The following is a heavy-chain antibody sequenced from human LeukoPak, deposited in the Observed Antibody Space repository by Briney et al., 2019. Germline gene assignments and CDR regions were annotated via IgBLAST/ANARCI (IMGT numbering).Heavy chain of an antibody. J-gene: IGHJ4*02. CDR2: ISGSGGST. V-gene: IGHV3-23*01. D-gene: IGHD5-12*01. CDR3: AKDRGGYEKFSYYFDY. CDR1: GFTFSNYG. Sequence: GGSLRLSCAASGFTFSNYGMSWVRQAPGKGLEWVSAISGSGGSTYYADSVKGRFTISRDNSKNTLYLQMNSLRAEDTAVYYCAKDRGGYEKFSYYFDYWGQGTLVTVSS.